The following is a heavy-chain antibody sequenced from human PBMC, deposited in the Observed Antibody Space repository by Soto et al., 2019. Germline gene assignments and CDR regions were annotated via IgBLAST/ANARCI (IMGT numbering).Heavy chain of an antibody. V-gene: IGHV1-18*01. D-gene: IGHD3-10*01. CDR1: GYTFTSYG. CDR2: ISAYNGNT. J-gene: IGHJ5*02. CDR3: ATDRDYYGSSNWFDP. Sequence: ASVKVSCKASGYTFTSYGISWVRQAPGQGLEWMGWISAYNGNTNYAQKPQGRVTMTTDTSTSTAYMELRSLRSDDTAVYYCATDRDYYGSSNWFDPWGQGTLVTISS.